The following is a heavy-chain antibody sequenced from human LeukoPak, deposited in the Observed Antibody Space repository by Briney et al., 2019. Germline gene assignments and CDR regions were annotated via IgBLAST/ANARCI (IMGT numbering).Heavy chain of an antibody. CDR1: GFTFSSYA. CDR2: ISGSGVTT. D-gene: IGHD1-26*01. CDR3: ARDPARGSYTDAFDI. V-gene: IGHV3-23*01. J-gene: IGHJ3*02. Sequence: PGGSLRLSCAASGFTFSSYARSWVRQAPGKGLEWVSAISGSGVTTYYADSVKGRFTISRDNSKNTLYLQMNSLRAEDTAVYYCARDPARGSYTDAFDIWGQGTMVTVSS.